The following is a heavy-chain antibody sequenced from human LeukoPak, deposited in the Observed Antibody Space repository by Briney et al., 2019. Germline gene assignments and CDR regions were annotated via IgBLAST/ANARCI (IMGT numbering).Heavy chain of an antibody. CDR1: GFTFSYAW. D-gene: IGHD1-26*01. Sequence: GGSLRLSCAASGFTFSYAWMSWVRQAPGKGLEWVGRIKSKSDAGTTDYAAPVKGRFTVSRDDSKTTLYLQMNSLKIDDTAVYYCTAHSGSYVYWGRGTLVTVSS. J-gene: IGHJ4*01. V-gene: IGHV3-15*01. CDR2: IKSKSDAGTT. CDR3: TAHSGSYVY.